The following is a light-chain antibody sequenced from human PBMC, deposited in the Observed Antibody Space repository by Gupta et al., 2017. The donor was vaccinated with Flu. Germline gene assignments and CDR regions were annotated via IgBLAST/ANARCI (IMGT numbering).Light chain of an antibody. Sequence: QTALTQPPSASGSAGQSVAISCTGPSSDVGANNYVSWYHQHPGTAPKLMIYVEIKRHSAVPDRFSGAKSVTTAAITASGLQAEDEADYYYSSETGNNNVCVFGTGTKLTVL. J-gene: IGLJ1*01. CDR3: SSETGNNNVCV. CDR2: VEI. V-gene: IGLV2-8*01. CDR1: SSDVGANNY.